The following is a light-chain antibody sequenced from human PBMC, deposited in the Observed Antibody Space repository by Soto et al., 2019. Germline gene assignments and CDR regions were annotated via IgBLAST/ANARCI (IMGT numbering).Light chain of an antibody. V-gene: IGLV2-14*01. CDR1: SSDVGGYNY. J-gene: IGLJ1*01. Sequence: QSALAQPASVSGSPGQSITISCTGTSSDVGGYNYVCWYKQHPGKAPQLMIYEVTNRPSGVSDRFSGSKSGNTASLTISGLQAEDEADYYCSSYTSSSTLYVFGTGTKGTV. CDR3: SSYTSSSTLYV. CDR2: EVT.